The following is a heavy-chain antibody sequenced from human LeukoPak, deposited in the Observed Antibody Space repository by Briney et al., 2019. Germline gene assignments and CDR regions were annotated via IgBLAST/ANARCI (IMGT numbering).Heavy chain of an antibody. Sequence: PSETLSLTCTVSGGSISSGSYYWSWIRQPAGKGLEWIGRIYASGSTNYNPSLKRRVTISVDTSKNQFSLKLSSVTAADTAVYYCAREPSRGNVVNWFDPWGQGTLVTVSS. CDR1: GGSISSGSYY. J-gene: IGHJ5*02. CDR3: AREPSRGNVVNWFDP. V-gene: IGHV4-61*02. D-gene: IGHD1-1*01. CDR2: IYASGST.